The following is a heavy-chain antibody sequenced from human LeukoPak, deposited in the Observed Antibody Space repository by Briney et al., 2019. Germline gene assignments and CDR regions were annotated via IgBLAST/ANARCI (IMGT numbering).Heavy chain of an antibody. D-gene: IGHD1-1*01. CDR1: GFTFKSHW. CDR2: LSTDSTRE. CDR3: ARGERRGPLDY. J-gene: IGHJ4*02. Sequence: PGGSLRLSCAASGFTFKSHWMHWVRQSPGKGLVWVSRLSTDSTRENCADSVKGRFTVSRDNAKNTLYLQLNSLRVDDTAVYYCARGERRGPLDYWGQGTLVTVSS. V-gene: IGHV3-74*01.